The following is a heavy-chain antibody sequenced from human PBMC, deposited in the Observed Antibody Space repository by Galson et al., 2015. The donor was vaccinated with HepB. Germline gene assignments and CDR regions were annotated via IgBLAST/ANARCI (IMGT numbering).Heavy chain of an antibody. CDR3: ASGRWLVRDAFDI. CDR2: TYYRSKWYN. CDR1: GDSVSSNSAA. J-gene: IGHJ3*02. D-gene: IGHD6-19*01. Sequence: CAISGDSVSSNSAAWNRIRQSPSRGLKWLGRTYYRSKWYNDYAVSVKSRITINPDTSKNQFSLQLNSVTPEDTAVYYCASGRWLVRDAFDIWGQGTMVTVSS. V-gene: IGHV6-1*01.